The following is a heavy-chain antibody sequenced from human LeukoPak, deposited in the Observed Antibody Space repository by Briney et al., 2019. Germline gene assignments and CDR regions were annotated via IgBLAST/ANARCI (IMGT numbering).Heavy chain of an antibody. CDR3: AKGGAAADNYWYFDL. V-gene: IGHV3-9*01. J-gene: IGHJ2*01. CDR2: ISWNSGRI. D-gene: IGHD6-13*01. Sequence: GRSLRLSCAASGFSFDAYAIHWVRQAPGKGLEWVSGISWNSGRIGCADSVKGRFTISRDNAKNSLYLQMNSLSPEDTAFYYCAKGGAAADNYWYFDLWGGGTLVTVSS. CDR1: GFSFDAYA.